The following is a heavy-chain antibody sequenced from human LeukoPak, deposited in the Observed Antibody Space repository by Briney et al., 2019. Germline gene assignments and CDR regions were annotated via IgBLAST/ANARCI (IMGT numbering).Heavy chain of an antibody. J-gene: IGHJ4*02. Sequence: GGSLRLSCAASGFTFSSSAMSWVRQAPGKGLEWVSAISNNGGYTYYADSVQGRFTISRDNSKSTLCLQMNSLRAEDTAVYYCAKGPNRYYGSGSYCDYWGQGTLVTVSS. V-gene: IGHV3-23*01. CDR3: AKGPNRYYGSGSYCDY. CDR1: GFTFSSSA. CDR2: ISNNGGYT. D-gene: IGHD3-10*01.